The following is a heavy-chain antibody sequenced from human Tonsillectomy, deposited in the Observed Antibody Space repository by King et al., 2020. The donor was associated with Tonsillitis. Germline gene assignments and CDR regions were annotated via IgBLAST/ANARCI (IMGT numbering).Heavy chain of an antibody. J-gene: IGHJ4*02. D-gene: IGHD3-10*01. Sequence: QLVQSGAEVKKPGASVKISCKASGYTLTICNMHWVRQAPVQGLEWMGIINPSGGSTIYAQKFQGRVTMTRDTSTTTVYMELSSLRSEDTAVYFCARQGFGDLYFDYWGQGTLVTVSS. CDR3: ARQGFGDLYFDY. V-gene: IGHV1-46*01. CDR2: INPSGGST. CDR1: GYTLTICN.